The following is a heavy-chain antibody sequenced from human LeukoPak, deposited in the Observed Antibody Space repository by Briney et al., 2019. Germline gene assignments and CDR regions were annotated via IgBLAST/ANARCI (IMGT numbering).Heavy chain of an antibody. J-gene: IGHJ4*02. CDR3: ARGIAATGTLLDY. V-gene: IGHV3-21*01. CDR2: ISTSSSYI. Sequence: PGGSLRLSCAASGFTFSSYSMNWVRQAPGKGLEWVSSISTSSSYIYYADSLKGRFTISRDNAKNSLYLQMNSLRAEDTAVYYCARGIAATGTLLDYWGQGTLVTVSS. D-gene: IGHD6-13*01. CDR1: GFTFSSYS.